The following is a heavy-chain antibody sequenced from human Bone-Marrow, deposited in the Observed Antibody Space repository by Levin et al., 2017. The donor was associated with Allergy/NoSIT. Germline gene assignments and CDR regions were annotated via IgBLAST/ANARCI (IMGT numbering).Heavy chain of an antibody. CDR3: ATHEGPATSSGTGDY. Sequence: PVASVKVSCKGSGYSFPSYWIAWVRQVPGKGLEWMGIIYPGDSESRYSPSFQGQVTISADKSISTAYLQWSSLKASDSAMYYCATHEGPATSSGTGDYWGQGTLVTVSS. D-gene: IGHD6-13*01. CDR2: IYPGDSES. V-gene: IGHV5-51*01. CDR1: GYSFPSYW. J-gene: IGHJ4*02.